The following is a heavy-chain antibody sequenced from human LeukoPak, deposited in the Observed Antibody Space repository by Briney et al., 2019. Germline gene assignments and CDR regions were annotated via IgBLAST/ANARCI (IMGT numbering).Heavy chain of an antibody. V-gene: IGHV4-59*08. CDR3: ARLNDILTGYPYNWFDP. Sequence: SETLPLTCTVSGGSISSYYWSWIRQPPGKGLEWIGYIYYSGSTNYNPSLKSRVTISVDTSKNQFSLKLSSVTAADTAVYYCARLNDILTGYPYNWFDPWGQGTLVTVSS. J-gene: IGHJ5*02. CDR2: IYYSGST. CDR1: GGSISSYY. D-gene: IGHD3-9*01.